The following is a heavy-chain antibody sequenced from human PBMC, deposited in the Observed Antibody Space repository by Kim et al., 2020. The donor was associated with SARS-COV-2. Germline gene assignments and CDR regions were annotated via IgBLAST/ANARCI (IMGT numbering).Heavy chain of an antibody. D-gene: IGHD3-10*01. CDR1: GFSLSNNEMC. J-gene: IGHJ4*02. CDR2: IDWDNDK. Sequence: SGPTLVRPTQPLTLTCTFSGFSLSNNEMCVSWIRQPPGEALEWLARIDWDNDKHYKTSLKTRLTISKDTSRNQVLLTMTNMDPVDTATYYCARFIRGVTRSLDYWGQGILVTVSS. CDR3: ARFIRGVTRSLDY. V-gene: IGHV2-70*11.